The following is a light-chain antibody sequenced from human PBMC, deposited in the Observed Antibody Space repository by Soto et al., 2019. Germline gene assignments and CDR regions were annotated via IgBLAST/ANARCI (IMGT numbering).Light chain of an antibody. Sequence: DIVLTQSPATLSLSPGERATLSCRASQSVRTYLAWYQQKPGQAPRLLIHDVSDRATGIPARFSGSGSGTDFTLTISSLEPEDFSVYYCQQRSSWPLTFGGGTKVDI. CDR1: QSVRTY. V-gene: IGKV3-11*01. CDR3: QQRSSWPLT. J-gene: IGKJ4*01. CDR2: DVS.